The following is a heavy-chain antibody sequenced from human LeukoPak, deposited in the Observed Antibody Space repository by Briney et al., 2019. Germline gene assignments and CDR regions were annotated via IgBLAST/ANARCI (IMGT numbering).Heavy chain of an antibody. V-gene: IGHV3-30*01. CDR2: ISYDGSNK. J-gene: IGHJ5*02. D-gene: IGHD1-20*01. Sequence: GGSLRLSCAASGFTFSSYAMHWVRQAPGKGLEWVAVISYDGSNKYYADSVKGRFTISRDNSKNTLYLQMNSLRAEDTAVYYCARYLCITGTWFDPWGQGTLVTVSS. CDR3: ARYLCITGTWFDP. CDR1: GFTFSSYA.